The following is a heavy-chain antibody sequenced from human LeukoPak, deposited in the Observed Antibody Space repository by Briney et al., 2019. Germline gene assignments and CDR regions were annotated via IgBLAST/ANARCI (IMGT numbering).Heavy chain of an antibody. Sequence: GGSLRLSCAASGFTFSDYWMAWVRQAPGKGLEWVSYISSSGSTIYYADSVEGRFTISRDNAKNSLYLQMNSLRAEDTAVYYCAREGSSAPYYYYGMDVWGQGTTVTVSS. V-gene: IGHV3-48*04. CDR1: GFTFSDYW. CDR2: ISSSGSTI. D-gene: IGHD6-13*01. J-gene: IGHJ6*02. CDR3: AREGSSAPYYYYGMDV.